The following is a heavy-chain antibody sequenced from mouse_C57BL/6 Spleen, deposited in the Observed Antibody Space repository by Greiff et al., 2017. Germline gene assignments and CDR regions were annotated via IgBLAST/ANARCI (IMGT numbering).Heavy chain of an antibody. J-gene: IGHJ1*03. Sequence: DVKLVESGGDLVKPGGSLKLSCAASGFTFSSYGMSWVRQTPDKRLEWVATISSGGSYTYYPDSVKGRFTISRANAKNTLYLQMSSLKSEDTAMYYCARHRGTGTSYWYFDVWGTGTTVTVSS. D-gene: IGHD4-1*01. V-gene: IGHV5-6*02. CDR1: GFTFSSYG. CDR3: ARHRGTGTSYWYFDV. CDR2: ISSGGSYT.